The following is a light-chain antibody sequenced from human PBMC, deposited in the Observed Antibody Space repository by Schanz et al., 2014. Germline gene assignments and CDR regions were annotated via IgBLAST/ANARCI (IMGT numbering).Light chain of an antibody. CDR3: SSYAGSNNWV. CDR1: SSDVGGYNL. Sequence: ALTQPASVSGSPGQSITISCTGTSSDVGGYNLVSWFQQHPGKVPKLVIYDVSNRPSGISNRFSGSKSVNTASLTISGLQAEDEADYYCSSYAGSNNWVFGGGTKLTVL. CDR2: DVS. J-gene: IGLJ3*02. V-gene: IGLV2-14*03.